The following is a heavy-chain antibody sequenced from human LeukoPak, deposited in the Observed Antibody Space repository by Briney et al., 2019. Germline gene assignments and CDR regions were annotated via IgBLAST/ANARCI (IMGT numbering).Heavy chain of an antibody. Sequence: SETLSLTCTVSGGSISSDHWNWIRQPPGKGLEWIGCIFYSRRTYYNPSLKSRVTISVDMSKSQFSLRLTSVTAADTAVYYCARYVVYGSGKYYFDYWGQGTLVTVSS. CDR3: ARYVVYGSGKYYFDY. V-gene: IGHV4-59*01. J-gene: IGHJ4*02. D-gene: IGHD3-10*01. CDR1: GGSISSDH. CDR2: IFYSRRT.